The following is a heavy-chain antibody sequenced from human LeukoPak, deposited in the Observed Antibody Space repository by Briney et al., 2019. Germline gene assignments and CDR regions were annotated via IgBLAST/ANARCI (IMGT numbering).Heavy chain of an antibody. V-gene: IGHV3-21*06. J-gene: IGHJ4*02. CDR3: ARAVAGPAGEYYFDY. Sequence: PGGSLRLSCAASGFTFSSYSMNWVRQAPGKGLEWVSCISSSGTYIYYADSVKGRFTISRDNARNALHLEMNSLRAEDTALYYCARAVAGPAGEYYFDYWGQGTLVTVSS. CDR1: GFTFSSYS. CDR2: ISSSGTYI. D-gene: IGHD6-19*01.